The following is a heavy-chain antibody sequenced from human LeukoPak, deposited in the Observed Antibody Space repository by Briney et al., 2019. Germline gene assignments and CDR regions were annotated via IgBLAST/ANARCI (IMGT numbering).Heavy chain of an antibody. CDR1: VFTFRTYS. D-gene: IGHD3-16*02. CDR2: ISYSGANS. Sequence: GGSLRLSCAASVFTFRTYSMNWVRQAPGEGLEWVSLISYSGANSYYTDSVRGRFTISRDNSKDTLFLQMNSLRAEDTAIYYCARDMQLSTWGLGTMVTVSS. J-gene: IGHJ3*01. CDR3: ARDMQLST. V-gene: IGHV3-23*01.